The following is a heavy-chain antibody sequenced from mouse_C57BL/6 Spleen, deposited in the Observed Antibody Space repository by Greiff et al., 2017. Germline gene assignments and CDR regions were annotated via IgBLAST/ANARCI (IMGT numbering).Heavy chain of an antibody. CDR2: IYPGDGDT. Sequence: QVQLKQSGPELVKPGASVKISCKASGYAFSSSWMNWVKQRPGKGLEWIGRIYPGDGDTNYNGKFKGKATLTADKSSSTAYMQLSSLTSEDSAVYFCAKKGGSARDYFDYWGQGTTLTVSS. CDR1: GYAFSSSW. J-gene: IGHJ2*01. D-gene: IGHD3-1*01. CDR3: AKKGGSARDYFDY. V-gene: IGHV1-82*01.